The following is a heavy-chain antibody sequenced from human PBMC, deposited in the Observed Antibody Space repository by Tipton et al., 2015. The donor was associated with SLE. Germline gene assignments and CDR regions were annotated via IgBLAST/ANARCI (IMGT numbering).Heavy chain of an antibody. CDR2: VSYSGRT. D-gene: IGHD2-15*01. CDR3: ARYCSGGSCYHWFDP. J-gene: IGHJ5*02. V-gene: IGHV4-59*04. Sequence: TLFLTCTVSGGSISSYFWSWIRQPPGKGLEWIASVSYSGRTSYNPSLKSRVIMSIETSWNQFSLRLTSVTAADTAVYFCARYCSGGSCYHWFDPWGQGTLVTVSP. CDR1: GGSISSYF.